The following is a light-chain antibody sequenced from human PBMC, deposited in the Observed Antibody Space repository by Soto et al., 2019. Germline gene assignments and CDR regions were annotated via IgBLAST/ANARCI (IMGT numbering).Light chain of an antibody. CDR3: QQYNSYSYT. J-gene: IGKJ2*01. Sequence: SQSISSYLAWYQQKPGKAPKLLIYKASSLESGVPSRFSGSASGTEFTLTISSLQPDDFATYYCQQYNSYSYTFGQGTKVDIK. V-gene: IGKV1-5*03. CDR1: QSISSY. CDR2: KAS.